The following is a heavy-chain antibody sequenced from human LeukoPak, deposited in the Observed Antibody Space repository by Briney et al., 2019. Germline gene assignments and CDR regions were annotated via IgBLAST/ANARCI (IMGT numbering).Heavy chain of an antibody. CDR2: IYYSGTT. V-gene: IGHV4-31*03. D-gene: IGHD3-22*01. CDR3: ARVKYDNTGYLDHYYMDV. Sequence: ASETLYLTCTVSAGSIRSGSYYWTWIRQHPGRGLEWIGYIYYSGTTYSNPSLKSRLTMSIDTSLNQFSLNLNSVTAADTAVYYCARVKYDNTGYLDHYYMDVWGNGTTVTVSS. J-gene: IGHJ6*03. CDR1: AGSIRSGSYY.